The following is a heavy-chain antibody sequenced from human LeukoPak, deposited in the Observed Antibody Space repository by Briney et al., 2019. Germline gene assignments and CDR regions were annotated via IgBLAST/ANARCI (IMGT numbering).Heavy chain of an antibody. D-gene: IGHD3-22*01. Sequence: SETLSLTCTVSGGSISTYYWSWIRQPPGKGLDWIGYIYYSGSTNYNPSLKSRVTISLDTSKNQFSLRLSSVTAADTAVYYCARSYDSRGYCYYGMDVWGQGTTVTVSS. CDR1: GGSISTYY. CDR2: IYYSGST. V-gene: IGHV4-59*01. J-gene: IGHJ6*02. CDR3: ARSYDSRGYCYYGMDV.